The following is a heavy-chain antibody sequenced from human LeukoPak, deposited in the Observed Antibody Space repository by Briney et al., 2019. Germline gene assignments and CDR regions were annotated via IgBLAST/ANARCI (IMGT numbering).Heavy chain of an antibody. CDR2: INPKSGGT. Sequence: ASVKVSCKASGYTFTGYYMHWLRQAPGPGLEWMGWINPKSGGTNYLQKFQGRVTMTRDTSISTAYMELSRLRSDDTAVYYCARATAENDYWGQGTLVTVSS. V-gene: IGHV1-2*02. J-gene: IGHJ4*02. CDR3: ARATAENDY. D-gene: IGHD1-14*01. CDR1: GYTFTGYY.